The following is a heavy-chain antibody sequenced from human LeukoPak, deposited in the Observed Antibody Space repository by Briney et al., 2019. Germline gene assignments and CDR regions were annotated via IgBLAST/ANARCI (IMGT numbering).Heavy chain of an antibody. J-gene: IGHJ4*02. D-gene: IGHD3-10*01. CDR3: ARVVPPLYYFDY. CDR2: IKQDGSEK. V-gene: IGHV3-7*01. CDR1: GFTFSSSW. Sequence: PGGSLRLSCAASGFTFSSSWMSWVRQAPGKGVEWVANIKQDGSEKYYVDSVKGRFTISRDNARNSLYLQMNSLRAEDTAVYYCARVVPPLYYFDYWGQGTLVTVSS.